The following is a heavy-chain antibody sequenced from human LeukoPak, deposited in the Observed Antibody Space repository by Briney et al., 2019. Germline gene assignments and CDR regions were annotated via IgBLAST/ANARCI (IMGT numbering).Heavy chain of an antibody. V-gene: IGHV3-30-3*01. CDR3: ARVTGLELQACDY. CDR1: GFTFSSYA. D-gene: IGHD1-7*01. Sequence: PGRSLRLSCAASGFTFSSYAMHWVRQAPGKGLEWVAVISYDGSNNYYADSVKGRFTISRDNSKNTLYLQMNSLRAEDTAVYYCARVTGLELQACDYWGQGTLVTVSS. CDR2: ISYDGSNN. J-gene: IGHJ4*02.